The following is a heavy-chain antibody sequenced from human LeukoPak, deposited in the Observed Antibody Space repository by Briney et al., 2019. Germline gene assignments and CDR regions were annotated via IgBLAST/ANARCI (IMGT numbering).Heavy chain of an antibody. CDR1: GGSMSSYY. CDR3: AAARSIIPSPHDY. J-gene: IGHJ4*02. V-gene: IGHV4-59*12. D-gene: IGHD6-6*01. Sequence: PSETLSLTCTVSGGSMSSYYWSWIRQPPGKGLEWIGYIYYSGSTNYNPSLKSRVTMSVDTSKNQFSLKLSSVTAADTAVYYCAAARSIIPSPHDYWGQGTLVTVSS. CDR2: IYYSGST.